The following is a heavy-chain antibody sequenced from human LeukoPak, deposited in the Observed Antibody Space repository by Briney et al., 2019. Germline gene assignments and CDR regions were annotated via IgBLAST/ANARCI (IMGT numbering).Heavy chain of an antibody. CDR1: GGSISSSSYY. Sequence: PSETLSLTCTVSGGSISSSSYYWGWIRQPPGKGLEWIGSIYYSGSTYYNPPLKSRVTISVDTSKNQFSLKLSSVTAADTAVYYCARLGGKANWNYLLRPYGMDVWGQGTTVTVSS. J-gene: IGHJ6*02. CDR3: ARLGGKANWNYLLRPYGMDV. D-gene: IGHD1-7*01. V-gene: IGHV4-39*01. CDR2: IYYSGST.